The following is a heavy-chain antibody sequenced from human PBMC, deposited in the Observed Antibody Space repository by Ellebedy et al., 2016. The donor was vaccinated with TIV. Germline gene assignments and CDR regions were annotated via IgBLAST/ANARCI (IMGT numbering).Heavy chain of an antibody. D-gene: IGHD2-2*01. CDR2: ISSSGSII. CDR1: GFTFSSYS. Sequence: PGGSLRLSCAASGFTFSSYSMNWVRQAPGKGLEWVSYISSSGSIIYYADSVKGRFTISRDNAKNSLYLQMNRLRDEDTAVYYCERARREDCSSTSCSPRPLYDGMDVWGQGTTVTVSS. CDR3: ERARREDCSSTSCSPRPLYDGMDV. J-gene: IGHJ6*02. V-gene: IGHV3-48*02.